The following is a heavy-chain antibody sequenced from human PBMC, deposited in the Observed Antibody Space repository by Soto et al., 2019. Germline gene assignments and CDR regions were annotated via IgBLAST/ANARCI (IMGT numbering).Heavy chain of an antibody. CDR1: GFTFSSYA. CDR2: ISGSGGST. D-gene: IGHD2-15*01. J-gene: IGHJ4*02. Sequence: GGSLRLSCAASGFTFSSYAMSWVRQAPGKGLEWVSAISGSGGSTYYADSVKGRFTISRDNSKNTLYLQMNSLRAEDTAVYYCAKGPPNCSGGSCYFDYWGQGTLVTVSS. CDR3: AKGPPNCSGGSCYFDY. V-gene: IGHV3-23*01.